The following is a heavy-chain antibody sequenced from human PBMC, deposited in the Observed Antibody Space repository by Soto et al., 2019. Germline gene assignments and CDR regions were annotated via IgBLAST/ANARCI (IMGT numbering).Heavy chain of an antibody. CDR1: VFTCSSYA. V-gene: IGHV3-23*01. J-gene: IGHJ4*02. D-gene: IGHD5-18*01. CDR3: AKLQAYSYGPGAYFDY. CDR2: ISGSGGST. Sequence: PGGPLRLSCAASVFTCSSYAMSWVRQGPGKGLEWVSAISGSGGSTDYVDSVKGRSTISRDNSKNTLYLQMNSLRAEDTAVYYCAKLQAYSYGPGAYFDYWGQGTLVTVSS.